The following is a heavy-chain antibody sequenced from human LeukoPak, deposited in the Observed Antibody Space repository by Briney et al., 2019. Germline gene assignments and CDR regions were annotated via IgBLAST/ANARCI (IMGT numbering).Heavy chain of an antibody. CDR1: GHTFTGYY. Sequence: ASVKVSCKASGHTFTGYYMHWVRQAPGQGLEWMGRINPNSGGTNYAQKFQGRVTMTRDTSISTAYMELSRLRSDDTAVYYCARVRLGVVTQIDYWGQGTLVTVSS. J-gene: IGHJ4*02. CDR2: INPNSGGT. CDR3: ARVRLGVVTQIDY. V-gene: IGHV1-2*06. D-gene: IGHD4-23*01.